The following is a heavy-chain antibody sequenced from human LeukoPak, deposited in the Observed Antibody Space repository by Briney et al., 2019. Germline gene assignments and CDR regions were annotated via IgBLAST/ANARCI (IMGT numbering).Heavy chain of an antibody. CDR1: GGSISISFD. V-gene: IGHV4-4*09. CDR3: ALSTRWYYFNY. D-gene: IGHD4-23*01. Sequence: SETLSLTCSISGGSISISFDWSWIRQPPGKGLEWIGSIENSGTTNYNPSLKSRVTMSVDTSRKQFSLNLRSVTAADTAVYYCALSTRWYYFNYWGQGTPVTVSS. J-gene: IGHJ4*02. CDR2: IENSGTT.